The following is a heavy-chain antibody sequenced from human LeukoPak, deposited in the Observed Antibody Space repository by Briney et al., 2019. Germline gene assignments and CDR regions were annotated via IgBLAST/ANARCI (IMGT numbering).Heavy chain of an antibody. CDR1: GFTFSSYW. V-gene: IGHV3-7*01. CDR2: IKQDGSEK. D-gene: IGHD3-22*01. Sequence: GGSLRLSCAASGFTFSSYWMSWVRQAPGKGLEWVANIKQDGSEKYYVDSVKGRFTISRDNAKNSLYLQMNSLRAEDTAVYYCARDQADSSGYYYERPYAFDIWGQGTMVTVSS. CDR3: ARDQADSSGYYYERPYAFDI. J-gene: IGHJ3*02.